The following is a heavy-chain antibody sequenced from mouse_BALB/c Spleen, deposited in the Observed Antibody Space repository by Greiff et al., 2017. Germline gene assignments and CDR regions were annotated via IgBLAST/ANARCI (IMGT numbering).Heavy chain of an antibody. Sequence: VKLLESGAELARPGASVKMSCTASGYTFTSYTMHWVNQRPGRGLEWIGYINPSSGYTNYNQKFKDKATLTADKSSSTAYMQLSSLTSEDSAVYYGARGYYGSSYSWYFDVWGAGTTVTVSA. V-gene: IGHV1-4*01. CDR1: GYTFTSYT. CDR3: ARGYYGSSYSWYFDV. CDR2: INPSSGYT. J-gene: IGHJ1*01. D-gene: IGHD1-1*01.